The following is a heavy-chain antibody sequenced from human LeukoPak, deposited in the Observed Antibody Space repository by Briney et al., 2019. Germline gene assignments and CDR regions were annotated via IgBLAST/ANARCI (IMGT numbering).Heavy chain of an antibody. V-gene: IGHV3-48*01. CDR2: ISSTGSTI. Sequence: QSGGSLRLSCAASGFTFSSYSMTWVRQAPGKGLEWVSFISSTGSTIYYADSVKGRFTISRDNSKNTLYLQMNSLRAEDTAVYYCAKKGYYDGSGYYMYYFDHWGQGTLVTVSS. CDR1: GFTFSSYS. D-gene: IGHD3-22*01. J-gene: IGHJ4*02. CDR3: AKKGYYDGSGYYMYYFDH.